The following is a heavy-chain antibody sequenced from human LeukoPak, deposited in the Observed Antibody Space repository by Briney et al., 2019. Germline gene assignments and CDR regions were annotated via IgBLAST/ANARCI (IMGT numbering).Heavy chain of an antibody. J-gene: IGHJ5*02. Sequence: ASVKVSCKASGGTFSSYAISWVRQAPGQGLEWMGGIIPIFGTANYAQKFQGRVTITTDESTSTAYMELSSLRSEDTAVYYCAREIFPQFYYGSGSYQRWFDPWGQGTLVTVSS. CDR2: IIPIFGTA. V-gene: IGHV1-69*05. CDR1: GGTFSSYA. D-gene: IGHD3-10*01. CDR3: AREIFPQFYYGSGSYQRWFDP.